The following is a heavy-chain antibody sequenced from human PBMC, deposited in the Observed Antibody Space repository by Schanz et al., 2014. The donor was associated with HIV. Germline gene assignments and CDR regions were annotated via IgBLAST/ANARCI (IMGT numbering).Heavy chain of an antibody. CDR3: ARGEAITYYYHYYGMDV. CDR2: IKQDGSEK. Sequence: EVQLVESGGGLVQPGGSLRLSCVVSELHFTTYWMTWVRQAPGKGLEWVANIKQDGSEKYYVDSVKGRFTISRDNSKKTLYLQMNSLRAEDTAVYYCARGEAITYYYHYYGMDVWGQGTTVTVS. J-gene: IGHJ6*02. CDR1: ELHFTTYW. D-gene: IGHD1-20*01. V-gene: IGHV3-7*01.